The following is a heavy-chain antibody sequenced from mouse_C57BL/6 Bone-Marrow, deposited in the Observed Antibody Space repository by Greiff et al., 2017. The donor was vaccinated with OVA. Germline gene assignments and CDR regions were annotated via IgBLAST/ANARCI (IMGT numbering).Heavy chain of an antibody. D-gene: IGHD4-1*01. CDR2: ISNGGGST. V-gene: IGHV5-12*01. CDR3: ARQGVTGSHAMDY. J-gene: IGHJ4*01. CDR1: GFTFSDYY. Sequence: VQLKESGGGLVQPGGSLKLSCAASGFTFSDYYMYWVRQTPEKRLEWVAYISNGGGSTYYPDTVKGRFTISRDNAKNTLYLQMSRLKSEDTAMYYCARQGVTGSHAMDYWGQGTSVTVSS.